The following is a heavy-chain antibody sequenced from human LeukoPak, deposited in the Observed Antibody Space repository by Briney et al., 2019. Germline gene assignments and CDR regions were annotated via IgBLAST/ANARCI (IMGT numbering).Heavy chain of an antibody. Sequence: SETLSLTCTVSGGSISSYYWSWIRQPPGKGLEWIGYIYYSGSTNYNPSLKSRVTISVDTSKNQFSLKLSSVTAADTAVYYCARVREDCSGGSCYSSYCMDVWGKGTAVTVSS. V-gene: IGHV4-59*01. D-gene: IGHD2-15*01. CDR3: ARVREDCSGGSCYSSYCMDV. J-gene: IGHJ6*03. CDR1: GGSISSYY. CDR2: IYYSGST.